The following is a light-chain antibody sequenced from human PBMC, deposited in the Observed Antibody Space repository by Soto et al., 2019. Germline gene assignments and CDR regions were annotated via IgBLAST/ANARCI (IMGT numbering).Light chain of an antibody. J-gene: IGKJ4*01. CDR1: QGISNY. V-gene: IGKV1-27*01. CDR3: QNYNSAPFT. CDR2: AAS. Sequence: DIQMTQSPSSLSASVGDRVIITCRASQGISNYLAWYQQKPGKVPKLLIYAASTLQSGVPSRFSGSGSGTDFTLTISSVQPEDVASYYCQNYNSAPFTFGGGTNVEIK.